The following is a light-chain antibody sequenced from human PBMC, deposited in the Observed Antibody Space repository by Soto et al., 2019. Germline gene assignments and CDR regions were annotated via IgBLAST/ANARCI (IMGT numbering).Light chain of an antibody. V-gene: IGKV1-39*01. CDR2: ATS. J-gene: IGKJ5*01. CDR1: RTIDHY. Sequence: DIQMTQSPSSLSASLGDRVTITFRASRTIDHYLNWYQQKPGRAPELLVYATSSLQSGVPSRFTGGGSGTHFTLTISGLQPEDFATYFCQQSYNTPITFGQGTRLEIK. CDR3: QQSYNTPIT.